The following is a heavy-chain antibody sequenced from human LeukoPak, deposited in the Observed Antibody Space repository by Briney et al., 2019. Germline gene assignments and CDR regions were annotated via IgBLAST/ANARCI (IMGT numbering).Heavy chain of an antibody. J-gene: IGHJ4*02. CDR3: ARDKYYYDSSGYYRYDY. CDR2: IKEDGSEK. V-gene: IGHV3-7*01. D-gene: IGHD3-22*01. Sequence: GGSLRLSCAGSGFTFSSHWMNWVRQAPGKGLEWVASIKEDGSEKYYVDSVKGRFTISRDNAKNSLYLQMNSLRAEDTAVYYCARDKYYYDSSGYYRYDYWGQGTLVTVSS. CDR1: GFTFSSHW.